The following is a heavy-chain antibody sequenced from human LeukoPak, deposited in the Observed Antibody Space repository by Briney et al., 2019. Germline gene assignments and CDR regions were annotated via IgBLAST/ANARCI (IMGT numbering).Heavy chain of an antibody. Sequence: SVKVSCKASGYTFTSYDINWVRQAPGQGLEWMGWISGYNGYTNYAQKFQFRVTMTTDTSTSTAYMELRSLTSDDTAVYYCARDKAVTTELTQYFHHWGQGTLVTVSS. D-gene: IGHD4-11*01. CDR3: ARDKAVTTELTQYFHH. V-gene: IGHV1-18*01. J-gene: IGHJ1*01. CDR1: GYTFTSYD. CDR2: ISGYNGYT.